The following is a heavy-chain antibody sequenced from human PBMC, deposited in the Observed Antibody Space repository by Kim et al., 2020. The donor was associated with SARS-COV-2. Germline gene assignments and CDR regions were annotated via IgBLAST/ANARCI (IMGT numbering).Heavy chain of an antibody. CDR1: GYTFTSYA. CDR2: INAGNGNT. V-gene: IGHV1-3*01. J-gene: IGHJ4*02. Sequence: ASVKVSCKASGYTFTSYAMHWVRQAPGQRLEWMGWINAGNGNTKYSQKFQGRVTITRDTSASTAYMELSSLRSEDTAGYYCARDRAVRGEFSLGYWGQGTLVTVSS. CDR3: ARDRAVRGEFSLGY. D-gene: IGHD3-10*01.